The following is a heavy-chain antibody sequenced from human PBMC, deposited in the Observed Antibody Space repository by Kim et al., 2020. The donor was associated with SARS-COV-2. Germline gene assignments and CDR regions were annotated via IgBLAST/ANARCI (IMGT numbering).Heavy chain of an antibody. V-gene: IGHV1-8*01. CDR1: GYTFTNKD. CDR3: ARGAEGAFYI. CDR2: MSPYSGHT. J-gene: IGHJ3*02. Sequence: ASVKVSCKASGYTFTNKDINWVRQAPGQGLEWMGWMSPYSGHTGYAQKVQGRVTMTRNTSIATAYMELSSLRSDDTAVYYCARGAEGAFYIWGQGTVVTVSS.